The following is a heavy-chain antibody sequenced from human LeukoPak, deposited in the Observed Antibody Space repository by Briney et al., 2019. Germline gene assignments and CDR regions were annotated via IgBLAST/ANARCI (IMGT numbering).Heavy chain of an antibody. CDR3: AKDHEGGDFWSGPGY. Sequence: GGSLRLSCAASGFTLSDYSIHWVRQAPGKGLEWLSYSSGGSNTIHYAQFVKGRFTISRDNAKNSLYLQMDSLRDEDTAVYYCAKDHEGGDFWSGPGYWGQGTLVTVSS. CDR2: SSGGSNTI. V-gene: IGHV3-48*02. CDR1: GFTLSDYS. J-gene: IGHJ4*02. D-gene: IGHD3-3*01.